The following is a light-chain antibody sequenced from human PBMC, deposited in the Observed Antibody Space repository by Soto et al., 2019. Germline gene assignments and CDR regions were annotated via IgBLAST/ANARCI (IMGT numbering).Light chain of an antibody. J-gene: IGKJ5*01. CDR2: ESS. CDR3: QHFKSFPIT. CDR1: QGISTL. V-gene: IGKV1-13*02. Sequence: AIQLTQYPSSLSASVGDRVTITCLASQGISTLLAWYQQKPGKAPKVLIYESSLLQSGVPSRFSGSGSGTDFTLTISSLQPEDFATYYCQHFKSFPITFGQGTRLEIK.